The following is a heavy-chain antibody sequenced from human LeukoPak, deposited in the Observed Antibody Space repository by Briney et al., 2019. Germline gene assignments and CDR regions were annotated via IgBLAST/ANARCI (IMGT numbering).Heavy chain of an antibody. V-gene: IGHV3-23*01. CDR3: ARDADAYPQPSYYGGNSLNLN. CDR1: GFTFSSYA. CDR2: ISGSSGST. Sequence: GGSLRLSCAASGFTFSSYAMSWVRQAPGKGLEWVSAISGSSGSTYYADSVKGRFTISRDNAKNSLYLQMNSLRAEDTAVYYCARDADAYPQPSYYGGNSLNLNWGQGTLVTVSS. J-gene: IGHJ4*02. D-gene: IGHD4-23*01.